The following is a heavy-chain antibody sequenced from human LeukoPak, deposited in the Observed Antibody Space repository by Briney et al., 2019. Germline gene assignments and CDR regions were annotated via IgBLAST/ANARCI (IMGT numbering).Heavy chain of an antibody. CDR2: IYYSGSA. V-gene: IGHV4-61*08. J-gene: IGHJ5*02. D-gene: IGHD2-15*01. Sequence: SETLSLTCTVSGGSLNSGGNYWSWIRQPPGKGLEWIAYIYYSGSANYNPSLKSRVTISIDTSKNQFSLKLSSVIAGDTAVYYCARDSSCSGGTCYDTWGQGTLVTVSS. CDR3: ARDSSCSGGTCYDT. CDR1: GGSLNSGGNY.